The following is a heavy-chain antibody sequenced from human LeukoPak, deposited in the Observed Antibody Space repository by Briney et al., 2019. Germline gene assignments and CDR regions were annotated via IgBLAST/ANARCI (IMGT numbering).Heavy chain of an antibody. Sequence: PGRSLRLSCAASGFTFSSYAMHWVRQAPGKGLEWVAVISYDGSNKYYADSVKGRFTISRDNSKNTLYLQMNSLRAEDTAVYYCARGRPGVMYYFDYWVQGTLVTVSS. J-gene: IGHJ4*02. CDR3: ARGRPGVMYYFDY. D-gene: IGHD3-16*01. CDR2: ISYDGSNK. CDR1: GFTFSSYA. V-gene: IGHV3-30*04.